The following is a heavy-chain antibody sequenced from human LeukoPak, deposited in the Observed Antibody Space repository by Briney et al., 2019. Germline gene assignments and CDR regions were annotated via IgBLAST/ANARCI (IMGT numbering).Heavy chain of an antibody. CDR1: GGSISSYY. Sequence: MASETLSLTCTVSGGSISSYYWSWIRQPPGKGLEWIGYIYYSGSTNYNPSLKSRVTISVDTSRNQFSLKLSSVTAADTAVYYCAGRYGSGSYLPYYYYYMDVWGKGTTVTVSS. V-gene: IGHV4-59*08. CDR2: IYYSGST. D-gene: IGHD3-10*01. CDR3: AGRYGSGSYLPYYYYYMDV. J-gene: IGHJ6*03.